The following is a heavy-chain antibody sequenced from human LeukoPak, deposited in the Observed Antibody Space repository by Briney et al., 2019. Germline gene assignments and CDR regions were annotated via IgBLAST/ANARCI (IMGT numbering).Heavy chain of an antibody. J-gene: IGHJ4*02. CDR3: ARGGATPMVFPY. Sequence: TSETLSLTCAVYGGSFSGYWSWIRQPPGKGLEWIGEINHSGRTNYTPSLKSRVTILVDTSKNQFSLILSSVTASDTAVYYCARGGATPMVFPYWGQGTPVTVSS. CDR1: GGSFSGY. V-gene: IGHV4-34*01. CDR2: INHSGRT. D-gene: IGHD5-18*01.